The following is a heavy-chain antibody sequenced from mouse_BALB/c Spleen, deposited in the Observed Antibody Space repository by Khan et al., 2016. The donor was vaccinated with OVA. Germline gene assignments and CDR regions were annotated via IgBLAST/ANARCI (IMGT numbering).Heavy chain of an antibody. Sequence: PGASVKLSCKASGYTFTSYWITWIKQRPGQGLEWIGRIAPGNGSSYYNEMFKGKATLTVDTSSNIAYIQLSSLSSEDSAVYFCARAIGGKVPLDYWGQGTTLTVSS. V-gene: IGHV1S41*01. D-gene: IGHD2-14*01. J-gene: IGHJ2*01. CDR2: IAPGNGSS. CDR3: ARAIGGKVPLDY. CDR1: GYTFTSYW.